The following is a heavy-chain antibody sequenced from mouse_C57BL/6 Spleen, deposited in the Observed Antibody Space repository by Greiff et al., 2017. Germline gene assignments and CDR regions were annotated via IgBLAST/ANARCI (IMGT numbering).Heavy chain of an antibody. J-gene: IGHJ1*03. CDR2: FYPGSGSI. D-gene: IGHD1-1*01. Sequence: QVQLQQSGAELVKPGASVKLSCKASGYTFTEYTIHWVKQRSGQGLEWIGWFYPGSGSIKYNEKFKDKATLTADKSSSTVYMELSRLTSEDSAVYFCARHEGREGRGGHYYGSSYWGYFDVWGTGTTVTVSS. CDR3: ARHEGREGRGGHYYGSSYWGYFDV. CDR1: GYTFTEYT. V-gene: IGHV1-62-2*01.